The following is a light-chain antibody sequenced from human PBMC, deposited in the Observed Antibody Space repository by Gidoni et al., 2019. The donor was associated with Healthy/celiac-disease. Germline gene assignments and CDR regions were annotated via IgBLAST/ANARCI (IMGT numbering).Light chain of an antibody. CDR1: SSDVCGYNY. V-gene: IGLV2-8*01. CDR3: SSYAGSNKV. J-gene: IGLJ2*01. Sequence: QSALTQPPSSSGSPGQSITISCTGTSSDVCGYNYVSWYQQHPGKAPKLMSYQVSKRPSGVPDRFSGSKSGNMASLTVSGLQAEDDADYYCSSYAGSNKVFGGGTKLTVL. CDR2: QVS.